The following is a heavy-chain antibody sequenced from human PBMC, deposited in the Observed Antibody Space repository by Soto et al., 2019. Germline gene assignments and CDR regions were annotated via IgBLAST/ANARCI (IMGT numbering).Heavy chain of an antibody. CDR3: ARVKGTVTTTRDYYFDY. Sequence: PSETLSLTCTVSGGSISSGDYYWIWIRQPPGKGLEWIGYIYYSGSTYYNPSLKSRVTISVDTSKNQFSLKLSSVTAADTAVYYCARVKGTVTTTRDYYFDYWGQGTLVTVSS. D-gene: IGHD4-17*01. J-gene: IGHJ4*02. CDR1: GGSISSGDYY. V-gene: IGHV4-30-4*01. CDR2: IYYSGST.